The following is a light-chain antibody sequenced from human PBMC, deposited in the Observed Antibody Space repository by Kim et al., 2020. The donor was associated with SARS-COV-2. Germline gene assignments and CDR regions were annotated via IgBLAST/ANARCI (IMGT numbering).Light chain of an antibody. CDR3: QVWAGSSDHYV. CDR2: YDS. V-gene: IGLV3-21*04. J-gene: IGLJ1*01. CDR1: NIGSKS. Sequence: SYELTQPPSVSVAPGKTARITCGGNNIGSKSVHWYQQKPGQAPVLVIYYDSDRPSGIPERFSGSNSGNTATLTISRVEAGDEADYYCQVWAGSSDHYVYG.